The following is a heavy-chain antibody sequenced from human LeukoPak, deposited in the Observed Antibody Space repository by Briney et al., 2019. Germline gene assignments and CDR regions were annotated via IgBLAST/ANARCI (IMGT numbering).Heavy chain of an antibody. V-gene: IGHV3-15*01. D-gene: IGHD5-12*01. CDR2: IKSKTDGGTT. CDR3: TTCNIVATI. Sequence: VGSLRLSSAASGFTFRNAWVSWGRQALGKGLEWVGRIKSKTDGGTTDYAAPVKGRFTISRDDSKNTLYLQMNSLKTEDRAVYYCTTCNIVATIWGQGTLVTVSS. J-gene: IGHJ4*02. CDR1: GFTFRNAW.